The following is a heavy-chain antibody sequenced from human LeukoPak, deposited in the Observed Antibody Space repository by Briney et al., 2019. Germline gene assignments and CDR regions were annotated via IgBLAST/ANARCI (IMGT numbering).Heavy chain of an antibody. CDR3: ARGTYCSSTSCYAGMVDY. J-gene: IGHJ4*02. V-gene: IGHV3-74*01. CDR2: INSDGSST. CDR1: GFTLSRYS. Sequence: PGGSLRLSCAASGFTLSRYSMDWVRQAPGKGLVWVSRINSDGSSTSYADSVKGRFTISRDNAKNTLYLQMNSLRAEDTAVYYCARGTYCSSTSCYAGMVDYWGQGTLVTVSS. D-gene: IGHD2-2*01.